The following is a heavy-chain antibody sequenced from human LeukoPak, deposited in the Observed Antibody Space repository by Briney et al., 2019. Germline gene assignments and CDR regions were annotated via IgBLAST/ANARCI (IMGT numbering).Heavy chain of an antibody. CDR1: GFTFSSYA. J-gene: IGHJ1*01. CDR2: ISGSGGST. V-gene: IGHV3-23*01. Sequence: PGGSLRLSCAASGFTFSSYAMSWVRQAPGKGLEWVSAISGSGGSTYYADSVKGRFTISRDNSKNTLYLQMNSLRAEDTAVYYCAKASVCTSCYSRAEYFQHWGQGTLVTVSS. D-gene: IGHD2-2*02. CDR3: AKASVCTSCYSRAEYFQH.